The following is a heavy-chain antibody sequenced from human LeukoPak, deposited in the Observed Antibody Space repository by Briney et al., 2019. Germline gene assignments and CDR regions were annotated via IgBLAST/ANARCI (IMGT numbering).Heavy chain of an antibody. CDR1: GGSFSGYY. Sequence: SETLSLTCAVYGGSFSGYYWSWIRQPPGKGLDWIGEINYSGSTNYNPSLKSRVTISVDTSKNQFSLKLSSVTAADTAVYYCATAGYYGSGIFDYWGQGTLVTVSS. V-gene: IGHV4-34*01. D-gene: IGHD3-10*01. CDR3: ATAGYYGSGIFDY. CDR2: INYSGST. J-gene: IGHJ4*02.